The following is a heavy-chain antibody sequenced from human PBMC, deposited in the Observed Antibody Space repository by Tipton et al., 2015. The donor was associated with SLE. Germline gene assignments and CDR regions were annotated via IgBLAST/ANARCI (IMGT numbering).Heavy chain of an antibody. CDR3: AREARGFDY. CDR2: IWYDGSNN. CDR1: GFTFRNSV. Sequence: SLRLSCAASGFTFRNSVIHWVRQAPGKGLEWVAAIWYDGSNNYYADSVKGRFTVSRDNSKNTLLLQMNSLRAEDTAVYYCAREARGFDYWGQGNLVTVSS. J-gene: IGHJ4*02. V-gene: IGHV3-33*01.